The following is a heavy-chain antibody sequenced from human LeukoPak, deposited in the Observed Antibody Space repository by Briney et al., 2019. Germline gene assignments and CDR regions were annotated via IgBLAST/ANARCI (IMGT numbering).Heavy chain of an antibody. J-gene: IGHJ3*02. CDR2: MNPNSGNT. D-gene: IGHD2/OR15-2a*01. CDR1: GYTFTNYE. CDR3: ARIHIIDDAVDI. V-gene: IGHV1-8*01. Sequence: GASVKVSCKASGYTFTNYEVNWVRQATGQGLEWMGWMNPNSGNTGYAQKFQDRVTMTRNTSISTAYMELSSLRAEDTAVYYCARIHIIDDAVDIWGQGTRVTVSS.